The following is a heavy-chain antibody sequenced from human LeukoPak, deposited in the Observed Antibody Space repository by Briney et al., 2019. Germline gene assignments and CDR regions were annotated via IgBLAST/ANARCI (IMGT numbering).Heavy chain of an antibody. CDR2: IYYSGSA. CDR1: GGSISSYY. Sequence: SETLSLTCTVSGGSISSYYWSWIRQPPGKGLEWIGYIYYSGSANYNPSLKSRVTISVDTSKNQFSLKLSSVTAADTAVYYCARAGEMATTAYDYWGQRTLVTVSS. CDR3: ARAGEMATTAYDY. V-gene: IGHV4-59*01. D-gene: IGHD5-24*01. J-gene: IGHJ4*02.